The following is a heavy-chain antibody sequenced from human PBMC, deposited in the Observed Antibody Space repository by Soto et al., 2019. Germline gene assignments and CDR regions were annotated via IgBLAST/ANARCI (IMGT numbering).Heavy chain of an antibody. D-gene: IGHD4-17*01. CDR1: GFTFSSYG. J-gene: IGHJ5*02. CDR2: IWYDGSNK. CDR3: ARDSRYGDYFFTS. Sequence: GGSLRLSCAASGFTFSSYGMHWVRQAPGKGLEWVAVIWYDGSNKYYADSVKGRFTISRDNSKNTLYLQMNSLRAEDTAVYYWARDSRYGDYFFTSWAQGTLVPVSS. V-gene: IGHV3-33*01.